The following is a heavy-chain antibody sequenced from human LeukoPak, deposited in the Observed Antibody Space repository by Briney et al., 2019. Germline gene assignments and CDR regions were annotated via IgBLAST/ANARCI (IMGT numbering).Heavy chain of an antibody. CDR3: AKDPSAAGTSGAFDI. V-gene: IGHV3-23*01. CDR1: GFTFTNYG. CDR2: ISGSGGTT. D-gene: IGHD6-13*01. J-gene: IGHJ3*02. Sequence: GGSLRLSCAASGFTFTNYGMSWVRQAPGKGLEGVSGISGSGGTTYYADSVKGRFTISRDNSKNTLYLQMNSLRAEDTAVYYCAKDPSAAGTSGAFDIWGQGTMVTVSS.